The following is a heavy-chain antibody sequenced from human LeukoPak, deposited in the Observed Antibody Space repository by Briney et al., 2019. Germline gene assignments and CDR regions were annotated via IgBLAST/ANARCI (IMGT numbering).Heavy chain of an antibody. D-gene: IGHD3-10*01. CDR1: GFTFSSYS. Sequence: PGGSLRLSCAASGFTFSSYSMNWVRQAPGKGLEWVSSISSSSSYIYYADSVKGRFTISRDNSKNTLYLQMNSLRAEDTAVYYCATRGQSNFDYWGQGTLVTVSS. V-gene: IGHV3-21*01. CDR3: ATRGQSNFDY. J-gene: IGHJ4*02. CDR2: ISSSSSYI.